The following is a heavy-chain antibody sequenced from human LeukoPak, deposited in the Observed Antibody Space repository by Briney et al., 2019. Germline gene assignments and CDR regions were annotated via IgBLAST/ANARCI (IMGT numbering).Heavy chain of an antibody. Sequence: LSGGSLTLSCAASGFTFSSYAMSWVRQAPGKGLEWVSSIRSNSGTHYADSVKGRFTISRDNSKNTLSLQMISLRAEDTAVYYCTTANSYAGSSGWCNWFDPWGQGTLVTVSS. D-gene: IGHD6-19*01. CDR1: GFTFSSYA. CDR3: TTANSYAGSSGWCNWFDP. J-gene: IGHJ5*02. V-gene: IGHV3-23*01. CDR2: IRSNSGT.